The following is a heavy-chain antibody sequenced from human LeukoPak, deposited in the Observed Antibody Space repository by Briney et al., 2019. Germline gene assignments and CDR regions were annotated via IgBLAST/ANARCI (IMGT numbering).Heavy chain of an antibody. D-gene: IGHD6-19*01. V-gene: IGHV4-59*08. Sequence: SETLSLTCTVSGGSITGYYWSWIRQPPGKGLEWIAYVYFTGRTLYNPSLESRVTISVDTSKTQFSLRLTSVTAADTAVYYCARHIPVSYDAFDLWGRGTTVTVSS. J-gene: IGHJ3*01. CDR2: VYFTGRT. CDR1: GGSITGYY. CDR3: ARHIPVSYDAFDL.